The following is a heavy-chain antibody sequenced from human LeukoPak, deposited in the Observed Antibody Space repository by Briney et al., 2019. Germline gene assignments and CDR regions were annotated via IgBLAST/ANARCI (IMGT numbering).Heavy chain of an antibody. D-gene: IGHD3-3*01. V-gene: IGHV4-38-2*02. J-gene: IGHJ5*02. CDR2: IHHSGST. Sequence: SETLSLTCTVSGYSIISGYYWGWIRQPPGKGLEWIGSIHHSGSTYYNPSLKSRVTISVDTSKNQFSLKLSSVTAADTAVYYCARGAYDLPRYNWFDPWGQGTLVTVSS. CDR1: GYSIISGYY. CDR3: ARGAYDLPRYNWFDP.